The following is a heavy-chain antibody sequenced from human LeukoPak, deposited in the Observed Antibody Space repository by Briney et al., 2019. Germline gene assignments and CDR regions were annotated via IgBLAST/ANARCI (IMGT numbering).Heavy chain of an antibody. Sequence: ASVKVSCKASGYTFTSYYMHWVRQAPGQGLGWMGIINPSGGSTSYAQKFQGRVTMTRDTSTSTVYMELSSLRSEDTAVYYCARDFWVVAAAGSGPKPPFDYWGQGTLVTVSS. D-gene: IGHD6-13*01. CDR2: INPSGGST. J-gene: IGHJ4*02. V-gene: IGHV1-46*01. CDR1: GYTFTSYY. CDR3: ARDFWVVAAAGSGPKPPFDY.